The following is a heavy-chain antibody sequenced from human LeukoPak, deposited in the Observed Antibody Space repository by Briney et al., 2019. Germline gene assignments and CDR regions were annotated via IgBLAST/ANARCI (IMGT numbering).Heavy chain of an antibody. D-gene: IGHD4-23*01. CDR2: IGSSGSTV. CDR3: ARDTLEYSNSPDALDI. J-gene: IGHJ3*02. V-gene: IGHV3-48*03. Sequence: GGSLRLSCAASGFTFSAYEMNWVRQAPGKGLEWVSYIGSSGSTVYYTDSVKGRFTISRDNAKNSLYMQMESLRDEDTAIYYCARDTLEYSNSPDALDIWGQGTMVTVSS. CDR1: GFTFSAYE.